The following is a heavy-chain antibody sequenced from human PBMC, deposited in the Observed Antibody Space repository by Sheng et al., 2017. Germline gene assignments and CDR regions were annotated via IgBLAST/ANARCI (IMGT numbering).Heavy chain of an antibody. D-gene: IGHD4-17*01. J-gene: IGHJ4*02. CDR1: GYSISSGYY. Sequence: QVQLQESGPGLVKPSETLSLTCAVSGYSISSGYYWGWIRQPPGKGLEWIGSIYHSGSTYYNPSLKSRVTISVDTSKNQFSLKLSSVTAADTAVYYCAREDGDYRDLFCDYWGQGTLVHRLL. V-gene: IGHV4-38-2*02. CDR3: AREDGDYRDLFCDY. CDR2: IYHSGST.